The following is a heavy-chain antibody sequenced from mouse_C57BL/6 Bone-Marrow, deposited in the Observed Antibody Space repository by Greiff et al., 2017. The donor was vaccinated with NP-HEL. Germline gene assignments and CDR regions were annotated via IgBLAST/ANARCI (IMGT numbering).Heavy chain of an antibody. Sequence: EVKLEESGGGLVQPGGSLKLSCAASGFTFSDYGMAWVRQAPRKGPAWVAFISNLAYSIYYADTVTGRFTISRENAKNTLYLEMSSLRSEDTAMYYCARKRSKVYWYFDVWGTGTTVTVSS. CDR1: GFTFSDYG. CDR2: ISNLAYSI. J-gene: IGHJ1*03. CDR3: ARKRSKVYWYFDV. D-gene: IGHD2-10*02. V-gene: IGHV5-15*04.